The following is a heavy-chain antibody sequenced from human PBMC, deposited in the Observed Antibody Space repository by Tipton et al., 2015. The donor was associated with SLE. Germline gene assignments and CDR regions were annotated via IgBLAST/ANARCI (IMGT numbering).Heavy chain of an antibody. Sequence: TLSLTCVVSGGFISSTLYYWGWIRQPPGKGLEWIGTFYYSGNTYYNPSLKSRVTISVDTSKNQFSLILTYVTAADTAVYFCARRQLCLDWGQGTLVTVSS. CDR3: ARRQLCLD. V-gene: IGHV4-39*01. D-gene: IGHD5-18*01. CDR1: GGFISSTLYY. CDR2: FYYSGNT. J-gene: IGHJ4*02.